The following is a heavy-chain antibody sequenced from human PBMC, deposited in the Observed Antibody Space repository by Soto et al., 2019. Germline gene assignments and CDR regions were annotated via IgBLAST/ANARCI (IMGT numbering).Heavy chain of an antibody. CDR3: AREVDTAMAPNAFDI. CDR2: IWYDGSNK. D-gene: IGHD5-18*01. V-gene: IGHV3-33*01. Sequence: GGSLRLSCAPSGFTFSSYGIHWGRQAPGKGLEWVGVIWYDGSNKNYADSVKGRFTISRDNSKNTLYLQMNSLRVEDTAVYYCAREVDTAMAPNAFDIWGQGTMVTVSS. CDR1: GFTFSSYG. J-gene: IGHJ3*02.